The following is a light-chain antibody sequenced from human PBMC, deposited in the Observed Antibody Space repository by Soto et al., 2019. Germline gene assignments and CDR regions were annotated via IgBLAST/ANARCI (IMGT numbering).Light chain of an antibody. CDR3: HHYVGSPWA. V-gene: IGKV3-20*01. Sequence: EIVLTQSPGTLSLSPGETATLSCRASQSANRFLAWFQQKPGQAPRLLIYGASNRATGIPDRFSGSGSETDFTLTITRLEPEDFALYFCHHYVGSPWAFGQGTKVENK. J-gene: IGKJ1*01. CDR1: QSANRF. CDR2: GAS.